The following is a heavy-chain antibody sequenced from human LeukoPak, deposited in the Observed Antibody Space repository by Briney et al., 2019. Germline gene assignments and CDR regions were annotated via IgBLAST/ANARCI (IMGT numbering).Heavy chain of an antibody. CDR1: GFTFSRHG. J-gene: IGHJ4*02. Sequence: PGGSLRLSCVASGFTFSRHGMNWVRQAPGKGLEWVSGISPSGDIKYYVDSVKGRFTVSRDNSKNTLYLQINSLRDEDTAVYYCAKDRDYDSSGLLDSLFDYWGQGTLVTVSS. CDR2: ISPSGDIK. CDR3: AKDRDYDSSGLLDSLFDY. V-gene: IGHV3-23*01. D-gene: IGHD3-22*01.